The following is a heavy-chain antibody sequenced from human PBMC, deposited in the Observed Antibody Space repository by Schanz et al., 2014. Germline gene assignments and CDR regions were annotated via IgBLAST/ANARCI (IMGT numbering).Heavy chain of an antibody. CDR3: ARDRRNADLDY. CDR2: INWSDGGST. CDR1: GFIVRSNY. V-gene: IGHV3-20*04. J-gene: IGHJ4*02. Sequence: EVQLVESGGGLIQPGGSLRLSCAVSGFIVRSNYMTWVRQAPGKGLEWVSRINWSDGGSTGYADSVRGRFTISRDNAKNSLYLEMNSLRAEDTALYYCARDRRNADLDYWGQGTLVTVSS. D-gene: IGHD1-1*01.